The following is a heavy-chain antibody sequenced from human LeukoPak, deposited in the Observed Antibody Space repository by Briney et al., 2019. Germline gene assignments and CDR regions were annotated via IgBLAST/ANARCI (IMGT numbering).Heavy chain of an antibody. J-gene: IGHJ4*02. CDR3: AKGGPGDGYNVRGFDY. CDR1: GGTFSSYA. V-gene: IGHV1-69*13. D-gene: IGHD5-24*01. Sequence: ASVKVSCKASGGTFSSYAISWVRQAPGQGLEWMGGIIPIFGTANYAQKFQDRVTITADESTSTAYMELSSLRSEDTAVYYCAKGGPGDGYNVRGFDYWGQGTLVTVSS. CDR2: IIPIFGTA.